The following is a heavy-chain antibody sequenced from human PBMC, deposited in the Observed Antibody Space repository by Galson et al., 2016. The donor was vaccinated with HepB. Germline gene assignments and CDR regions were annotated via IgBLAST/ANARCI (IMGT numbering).Heavy chain of an antibody. CDR3: ARSADQLVLGGGDY. J-gene: IGHJ4*02. CDR1: GFTFSSYS. V-gene: IGHV3-21*01. D-gene: IGHD2-2*01. Sequence: SLRLSCAASGFTFSSYSMNWVRQAPGKGLEWVSSISSSSSFLYYADSMKGRFTISRDNANNSLYLQMDSLRGDDTAVYYCARSADQLVLGGGDYWGQGILVTVSS. CDR2: ISSSSSFL.